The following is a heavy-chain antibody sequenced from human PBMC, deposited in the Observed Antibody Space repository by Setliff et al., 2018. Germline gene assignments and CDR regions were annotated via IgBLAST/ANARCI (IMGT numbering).Heavy chain of an antibody. V-gene: IGHV4-34*01. CDR1: GGSFSGYY. J-gene: IGHJ4*02. CDR3: ARGERRWLRFSLDY. Sequence: SETLSLTCAVYGGSFSGYYWSWIRQPPGKGLEWIGEINHSGSTNYNPSLKSRVTISVDTSKNQFSLKLSSVTAADTAVYYCARGERRWLRFSLDYWGQGTLDTVSS. CDR2: INHSGST. D-gene: IGHD5-12*01.